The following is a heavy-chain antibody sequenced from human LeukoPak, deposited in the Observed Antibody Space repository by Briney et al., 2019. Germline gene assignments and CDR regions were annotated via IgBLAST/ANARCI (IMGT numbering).Heavy chain of an antibody. Sequence: GGSLRLSCAASGFIVSSSYMTWVRQAPGKGLEWVSLIYSGGSTYYADSVKGRFTISRHNLKNTVDLEMNSLRAEDTAVYYCARDSSGWANYYYYGMDVWGQGTLVTVSS. J-gene: IGHJ6*02. CDR1: GFIVSSSY. D-gene: IGHD6-19*01. CDR2: IYSGGST. CDR3: ARDSSGWANYYYYGMDV. V-gene: IGHV3-53*04.